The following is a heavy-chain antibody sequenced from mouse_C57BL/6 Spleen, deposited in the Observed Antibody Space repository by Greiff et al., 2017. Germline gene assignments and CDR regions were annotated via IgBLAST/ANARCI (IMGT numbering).Heavy chain of an antibody. D-gene: IGHD2-4*01. CDR3: ASSIYYDYEEGAWFAD. V-gene: IGHV1-54*01. J-gene: IGHJ3*01. CDR2: INPGSGGT. CDR1: GYAFTNYL. Sequence: QVQLKQSGAELVRPGTSVKVSCTASGYAFTNYLIEWVQQRPGQGLEWIGVINPGSGGTNYHDKFKGRSTLTADKSSSTAYMQLSSLTSEDSAVYFCASSIYYDYEEGAWFADWGPGTLVTVSA.